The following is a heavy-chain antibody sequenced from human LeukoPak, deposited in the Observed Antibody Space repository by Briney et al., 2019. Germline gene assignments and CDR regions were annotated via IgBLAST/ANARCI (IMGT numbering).Heavy chain of an antibody. D-gene: IGHD6-6*01. CDR3: ARRQLAPDAFDI. V-gene: IGHV3-21*01. J-gene: IGHJ3*02. CDR2: ISSSSSYI. CDR1: GFTFSSYS. Sequence: GGSLRLSCAASGFTFSSYSMNWVRQAPGKGLEWVSSISSSSSYIYYADSVKGRFTISRDNAKNSLYLQMNSLRAEDTAVYYCARRQLAPDAFDIWGQGTMVTVSS.